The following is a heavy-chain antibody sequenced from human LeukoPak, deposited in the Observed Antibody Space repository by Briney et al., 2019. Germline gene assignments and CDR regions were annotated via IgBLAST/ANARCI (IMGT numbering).Heavy chain of an antibody. V-gene: IGHV1-46*01. D-gene: IGHD3-10*01. CDR2: INPSGGST. CDR3: AREASISRGYYGSGSYFASWFDP. Sequence: ASVKVSCKAFGYTFTSYYMHWVRQAPGQGLEWMGIINPSGGSTSYAQKFQGRVTMTRDTSISTAYMELSRLRSDDTAVYYCAREASISRGYYGSGSYFASWFDPWGQGTLVTVSS. CDR1: GYTFTSYY. J-gene: IGHJ5*02.